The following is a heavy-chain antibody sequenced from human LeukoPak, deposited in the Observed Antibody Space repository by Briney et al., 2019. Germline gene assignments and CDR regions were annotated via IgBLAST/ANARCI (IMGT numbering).Heavy chain of an antibody. Sequence: GASVXXXCXXXXYXFSRXXXXWVRXXPXXXXXWMGKMNPSGGTTTYAQKFQGRVTVTRDTPTSTVYMEMSSLRPEDTAVYYCAREESGGLFDYWGQGTLLTVSS. CDR3: AREESGGLFDY. CDR2: MNPSGGTT. J-gene: IGHJ4*02. D-gene: IGHD3-16*01. CDR1: XYXFSRXX. V-gene: IGHV1-46*01.